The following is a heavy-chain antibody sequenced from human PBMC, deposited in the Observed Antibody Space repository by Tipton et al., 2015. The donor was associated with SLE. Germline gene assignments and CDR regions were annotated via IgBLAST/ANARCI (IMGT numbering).Heavy chain of an antibody. Sequence: QLVQSGAEVKKPGASVKVSCKASGYTFTSYGISWVRQAPGQGLEWMGWISAYNGDTDSAQKFQGRVTMTRDTSISTAYMELSRVTSDDTAVYYCAKGQTLNRRCLEWSTFGYFDLWGRGTLVTVSS. CDR2: ISAYNGDT. V-gene: IGHV1-18*01. CDR3: AKGQTLNRRCLEWSTFGYFDL. J-gene: IGHJ2*01. D-gene: IGHD3-3*01. CDR1: GYTFTSYG.